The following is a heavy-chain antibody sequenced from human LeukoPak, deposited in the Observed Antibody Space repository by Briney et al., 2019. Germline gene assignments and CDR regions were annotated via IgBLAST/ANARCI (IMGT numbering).Heavy chain of an antibody. J-gene: IGHJ4*02. Sequence: PGGSLRLSCTASGFTFGDYAMSWVRQAPGKGLEWVGFIRSKAYGGTTEYAASVKGRFTISRDDSKSIAYLQMNSLKTEDTAVYYCPRENPNGLRYFDWLSPLDYWGQGTLVTVSS. CDR3: PRENPNGLRYFDWLSPLDY. CDR2: IRSKAYGGTT. CDR1: GFTFGDYA. D-gene: IGHD3-9*01. V-gene: IGHV3-49*04.